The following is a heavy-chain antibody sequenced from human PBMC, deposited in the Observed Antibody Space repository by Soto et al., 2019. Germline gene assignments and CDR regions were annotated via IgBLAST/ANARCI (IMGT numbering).Heavy chain of an antibody. V-gene: IGHV4-30-4*01. CDR3: ARQPRVYASWFAP. CDR2: IYYSGST. D-gene: IGHD2-8*01. CDR1: GGSISSGDYY. Sequence: QVQLQESGPGLVKPSQTLSLTCTVSGGSISSGDYYWSWIRQPPGKGLEWIGYIYYSGSTYYNPSLQRRVTIAVDPSKTPFSLTLSSVTAADTAVYYCARQPRVYASWFAPWGQGTLVTVSS. J-gene: IGHJ5*02.